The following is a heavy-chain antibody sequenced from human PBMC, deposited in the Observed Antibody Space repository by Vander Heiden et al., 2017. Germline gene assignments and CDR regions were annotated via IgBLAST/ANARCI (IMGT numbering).Heavy chain of an antibody. Sequence: EVQLLESGGGLVQPGGSLRLSCAASGFTFSSYAMSWVRQAPGKGLEWVSAISGSGGSTYYADSVKGRFTISRDNSKNTLYLQMNSLRAEDTAVYYCARGPKSQLLFDWFDPWGQGTLVTVAS. CDR1: GFTFSSYA. CDR2: ISGSGGST. V-gene: IGHV3-23*01. CDR3: ARGPKSQLLFDWFDP. D-gene: IGHD2-2*01. J-gene: IGHJ5*02.